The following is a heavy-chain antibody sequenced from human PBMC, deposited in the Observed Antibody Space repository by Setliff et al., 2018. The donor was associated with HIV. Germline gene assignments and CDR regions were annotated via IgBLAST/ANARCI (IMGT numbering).Heavy chain of an antibody. D-gene: IGHD1-26*01. CDR3: AKADSWDLLPFDY. J-gene: IGHJ4*02. Sequence: GGSLRLSCAASGFTFSSYGMHRVRQAPGKGLEWVAFIRYDGNNKYYVDSVKGRFTISRDNSKNTLYLQMNSLRAEDTAVYYCAKADSWDLLPFDYWGQGTLVTVSS. CDR2: IRYDGNNK. V-gene: IGHV3-30*02. CDR1: GFTFSSYG.